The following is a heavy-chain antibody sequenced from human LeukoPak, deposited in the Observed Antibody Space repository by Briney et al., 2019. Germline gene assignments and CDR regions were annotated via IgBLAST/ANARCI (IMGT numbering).Heavy chain of an antibody. CDR2: VNHGGST. V-gene: IGHV4-34*01. J-gene: IGHJ4*02. CDR1: GGSFSGYY. D-gene: IGHD6-19*01. Sequence: SETLSLTCAVYGGSFSGYYWSWIRQPPGKGLEWIGEVNHGGSTNYNPSLKSRVTISIDTSKNQFSLKLSSVTAADTAVYYCARDYVGVAGTFDYWGQGTLVTVSS. CDR3: ARDYVGVAGTFDY.